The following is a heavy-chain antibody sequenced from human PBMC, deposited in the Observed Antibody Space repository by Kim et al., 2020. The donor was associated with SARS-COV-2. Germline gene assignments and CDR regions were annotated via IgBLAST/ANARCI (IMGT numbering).Heavy chain of an antibody. CDR1: GERVSSNSVA. J-gene: IGHJ6*02. CDR3: ASSHNYFGAGTHYFYFGLDV. Sequence: SQTLSLTCAIFGERVSSNSVAWNWIRQSPSRGFVWLGRTYYRSKWYSDYGLSVKSRITINADTPKNPFSLQLNSVTPEDTAVYYCASSHNYFGAGTHYFYFGLDVWGQGTTVTVSS. V-gene: IGHV6-1*01. CDR2: TYYRSKWYS. D-gene: IGHD3-10*01.